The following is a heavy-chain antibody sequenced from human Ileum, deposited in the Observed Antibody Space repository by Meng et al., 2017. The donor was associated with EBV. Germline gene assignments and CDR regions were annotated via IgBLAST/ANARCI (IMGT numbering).Heavy chain of an antibody. D-gene: IGHD4-17*01. V-gene: IGHV4-34*01. CDR1: GGSFSGYY. CDR3: ARYRLQNDYGDQLCYFDY. CDR2: INHSGNT. Sequence: VKLHRWGAGLLKPSETLSLTCAVYGGSFSGYYWSWIRQPPGKGLEWIGEINHSGNTNYNPSLKSRVNISLDTSKNQFSLKLSSVTAADTAVYYCARYRLQNDYGDQLCYFDYLGQGTLVTVSS. J-gene: IGHJ4*02.